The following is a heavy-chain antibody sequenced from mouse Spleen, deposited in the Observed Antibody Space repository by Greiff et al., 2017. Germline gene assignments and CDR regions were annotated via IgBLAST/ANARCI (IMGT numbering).Heavy chain of an antibody. CDR3: ARRTLGY. V-gene: IGHV1-66*01. Sequence: QVQLQQSGPELVKPGASVQISCKASGYSFTSYYLHWVKQRPGQGLEWIGCIYPGSGNTNYNEKFKSKATLTVDKSSSTAYMQLSSLTSEDFAVYYSARRTLGYWGQGTTLTVSS. CDR2: IYPGSGNT. CDR1: GYSFTSYY. J-gene: IGHJ2*01.